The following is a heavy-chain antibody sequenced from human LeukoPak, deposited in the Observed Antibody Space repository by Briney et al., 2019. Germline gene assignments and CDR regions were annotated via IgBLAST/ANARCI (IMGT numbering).Heavy chain of an antibody. CDR2: IYYSGST. Sequence: SETLSLTCTVSGGSISSSSYYWGWIRQPPGKGLEWIGSIYYSGSTYYNPSLKSRVTISVETSKNQFSLKLSSVTAADTAVYYCARRHDYGGNTFDYWGQGTLVTVSS. CDR1: GGSISSSSYY. CDR3: ARRHDYGGNTFDY. D-gene: IGHD4-23*01. J-gene: IGHJ4*02. V-gene: IGHV4-39*01.